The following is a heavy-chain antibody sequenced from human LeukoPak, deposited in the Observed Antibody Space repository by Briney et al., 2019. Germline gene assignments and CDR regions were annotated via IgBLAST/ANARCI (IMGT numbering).Heavy chain of an antibody. J-gene: IGHJ4*02. CDR3: ARRTSLEEYYYGSGSNIPRDY. CDR2: IYYSGST. CDR1: GGSISSSSYY. D-gene: IGHD3-10*01. Sequence: PSETLSLTCTVSGGSISSSSYYWGWIRQPPGKGLEWIGSIYYSGSTYYDPSLKSRVTISVDTSKNQFSLKLSSVTAADTAVYYCARRTSLEEYYYGSGSNIPRDYWGQGTLVTVSS. V-gene: IGHV4-39*01.